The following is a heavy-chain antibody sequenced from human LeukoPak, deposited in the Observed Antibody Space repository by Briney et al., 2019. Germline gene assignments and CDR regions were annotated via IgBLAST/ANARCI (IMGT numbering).Heavy chain of an antibody. J-gene: IGHJ4*02. CDR2: TSGSGGNT. CDR1: GFTLRSYD. V-gene: IGHV3-23*01. D-gene: IGHD5-12*01. Sequence: GGSLRLSCAASGFTLRSYDMSWVRPAPGKGLAWVAATSGSGGNTYYADSVKGRFTISRDNSKNTLYLQMNSLRAEDTAVYYCAKEYNGYDFDYWGQGTLVTVSS. CDR3: AKEYNGYDFDY.